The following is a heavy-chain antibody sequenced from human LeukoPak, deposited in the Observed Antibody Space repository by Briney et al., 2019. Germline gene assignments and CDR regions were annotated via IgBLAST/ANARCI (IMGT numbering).Heavy chain of an antibody. Sequence: PGGSLRLSCAASGFTFDDHAMHWVRQAPGKGLEWVSGISWNSVSIGYADSVKGRFTISRDNAKNSLYLQMSSLRAEDTALYYYAKDPGGSAWSFFDYWGLGTLVTVSS. J-gene: IGHJ4*02. D-gene: IGHD6-19*01. V-gene: IGHV3-9*01. CDR1: GFTFDDHA. CDR3: AKDPGGSAWSFFDY. CDR2: ISWNSVSI.